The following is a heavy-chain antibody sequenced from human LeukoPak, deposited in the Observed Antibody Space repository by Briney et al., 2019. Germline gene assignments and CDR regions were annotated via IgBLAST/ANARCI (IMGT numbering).Heavy chain of an antibody. V-gene: IGHV3-23*01. D-gene: IGHD6-13*01. Sequence: SGGSLRLSCAASGFTFSSYAMSWVRQAPGEGLEWVSAISGSGGSTYYADSVKGRFTISRDNSKNTLYLQMNSLRAEDTAVYYCATSFRNRGGSSWFLDYWGQGTLVTVSS. J-gene: IGHJ4*02. CDR1: GFTFSSYA. CDR3: ATSFRNRGGSSWFLDY. CDR2: ISGSGGST.